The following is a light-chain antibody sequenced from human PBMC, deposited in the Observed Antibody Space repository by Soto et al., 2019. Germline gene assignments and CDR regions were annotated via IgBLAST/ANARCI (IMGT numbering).Light chain of an antibody. J-gene: IGLJ2*01. CDR1: SSDVGGYNY. V-gene: IGLV2-11*01. Sequence: QSALTQPRSVSGSPGQSVTISCTGTSSDVGGYNYVSWYQQYPGKAPKVMIYDVSKRPSGVPDRFSGSKSGNTASLTISGLQAEDEADYYCCAYAGSYNVVFGGGTQLTVL. CDR2: DVS. CDR3: CAYAGSYNVV.